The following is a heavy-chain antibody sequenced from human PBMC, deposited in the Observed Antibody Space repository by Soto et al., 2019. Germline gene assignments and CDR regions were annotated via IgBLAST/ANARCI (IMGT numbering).Heavy chain of an antibody. CDR3: ASREYSSSSNYFDS. J-gene: IGHJ4*02. CDR1: GGSISSSDW. D-gene: IGHD6-6*01. Sequence: QVQLQESGPGLVKPSGTLSLTCAVSGGSISSSDWWTWVRQPPGKGLEWIGEIYHSGSTNYNPSLKSRVTVSLDKSKNQFSLKLSSVTAADTAVYYCASREYSSSSNYFDSWGQGTPVTVSS. V-gene: IGHV4-4*02. CDR2: IYHSGST.